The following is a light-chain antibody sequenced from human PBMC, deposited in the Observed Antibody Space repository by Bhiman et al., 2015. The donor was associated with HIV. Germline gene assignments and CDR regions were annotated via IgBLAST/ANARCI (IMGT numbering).Light chain of an antibody. CDR1: SSDIGGSDS. CDR3: SSKTTSPTFHVL. J-gene: IGLJ2*01. V-gene: IGLV2-14*03. Sequence: QSALTQPASVSGSPGQSITISCSGTSSDIGGSDSVSWYQHHPGKAPKLIIYDVSKWPAGVSSRFSGSKSGNTASLAISGLQAEDEADYYCSSKTTSPTFHVLFGGGTKRDRP. CDR2: DVS.